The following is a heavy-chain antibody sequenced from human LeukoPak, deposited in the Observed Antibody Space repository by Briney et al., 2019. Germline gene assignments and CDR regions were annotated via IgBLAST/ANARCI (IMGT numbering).Heavy chain of an antibody. J-gene: IGHJ4*02. CDR1: GFTFSSYS. V-gene: IGHV3-21*04. CDR3: AKTQLDLYEPTDY. CDR2: ISSSSSYI. D-gene: IGHD2-2*01. Sequence: GGSLRLSCAASGFTFSSYSMNWVRQAPGKGLEWVSSISSSSSYIYYADSVKGRFTISRDNSKNTLYLQMNSLRAEDTAVYYCAKTQLDLYEPTDYWGQGTLVTVSS.